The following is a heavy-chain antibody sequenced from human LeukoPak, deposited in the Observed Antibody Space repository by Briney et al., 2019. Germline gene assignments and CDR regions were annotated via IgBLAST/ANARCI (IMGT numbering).Heavy chain of an antibody. J-gene: IGHJ4*02. Sequence: GGSLRLSCAASGFTFGSPWMHWVRQAPGKGLVWVSRINSDGSATAYADSVKGRFTISRDNAENTLYLQMNSLRAEDTAVYYCARGTAGYHSSYFNYWGQGTLVTVSS. CDR3: ARGTAGYHSSYFNY. CDR2: INSDGSAT. CDR1: GFTFGSPW. V-gene: IGHV3-74*01. D-gene: IGHD3-16*02.